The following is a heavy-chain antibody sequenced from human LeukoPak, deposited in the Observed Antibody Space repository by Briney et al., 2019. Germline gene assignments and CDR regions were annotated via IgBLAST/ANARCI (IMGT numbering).Heavy chain of an antibody. CDR1: GYTLTELS. D-gene: IGHD6-19*01. Sequence: GASVKVSCKVSGYTLTELSMHWVRQAPGKGLEWMGGFDPEDGETIYAQKFQGRVTMTEDTSTDTAYMELSSLRSEDTAVYYCATVPYSSGWYRWFDPWGQGTLVTVSS. J-gene: IGHJ5*02. V-gene: IGHV1-24*01. CDR2: FDPEDGET. CDR3: ATVPYSSGWYRWFDP.